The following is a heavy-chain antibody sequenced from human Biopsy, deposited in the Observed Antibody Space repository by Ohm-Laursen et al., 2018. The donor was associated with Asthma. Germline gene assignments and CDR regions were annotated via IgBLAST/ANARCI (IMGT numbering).Heavy chain of an antibody. CDR2: ISVYNGNT. Sequence: ASVKVFCNTSGYTFNSAGITWARQAPGQGLEWMGWISVYNGNTKVAQKLQDRVTMITDTSTSTAHMELRSLRSDDTAVYFCARAVDYSHYYGIDVWGQGTTVTVS. CDR3: ARAVDYSHYYGIDV. J-gene: IGHJ6*02. D-gene: IGHD3-10*01. V-gene: IGHV1-18*01. CDR1: GYTFNSAG.